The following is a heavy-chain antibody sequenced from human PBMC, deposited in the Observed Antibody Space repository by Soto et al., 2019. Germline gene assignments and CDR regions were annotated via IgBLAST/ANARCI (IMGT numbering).Heavy chain of an antibody. J-gene: IGHJ5*02. CDR3: ARARYRSSVINWFDP. D-gene: IGHD6-13*01. Sequence: QVQLVESGGGVVQPGRSLRLSCEASGFTFRSFGMHWVRQAPGKGLEWVAIIWYDGSNKYYADSVKGRFTISRDNSKNTLYLQMNSLRVEDTAVYYCARARYRSSVINWFDPWGQGTLVTVSS. CDR1: GFTFRSFG. CDR2: IWYDGSNK. V-gene: IGHV3-33*01.